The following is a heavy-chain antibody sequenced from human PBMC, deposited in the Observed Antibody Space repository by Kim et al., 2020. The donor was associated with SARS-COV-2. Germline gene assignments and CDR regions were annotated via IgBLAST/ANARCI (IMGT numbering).Heavy chain of an antibody. Sequence: SRVTISVDMSKNQFSLKLSSVTAADTAVYYCARRGGLLWFGELLEDAFDIWGQGTMVTVSS. D-gene: IGHD3-10*01. V-gene: IGHV4-39*01. J-gene: IGHJ3*02. CDR3: ARRGGLLWFGELLEDAFDI.